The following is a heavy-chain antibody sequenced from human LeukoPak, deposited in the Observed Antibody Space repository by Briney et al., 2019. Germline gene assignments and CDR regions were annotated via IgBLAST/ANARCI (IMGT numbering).Heavy chain of an antibody. CDR2: ISSSSSYI. CDR1: GFTFSSYS. J-gene: IGHJ4*02. Sequence: GGSLRLSCAASGFTFSSYSMNWVRQAPGKGLEWVSYISSSSSYIYYADSVKGRFTISRDNAKNSLYLQMNSLRAEDTAVYYCARGEYYYGSGSYPSYWGQGTLVTVSS. V-gene: IGHV3-21*01. D-gene: IGHD3-10*01. CDR3: ARGEYYYGSGSYPSY.